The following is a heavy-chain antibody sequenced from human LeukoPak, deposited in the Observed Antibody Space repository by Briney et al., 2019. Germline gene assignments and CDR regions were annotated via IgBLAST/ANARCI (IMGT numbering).Heavy chain of an antibody. CDR3: ARVEQQWLVQDY. CDR1: GGSFSGYY. V-gene: IGHV4-34*01. Sequence: PSETLSLTCAVYGGSFSGYYWSWIRQPPGKGLEWIGEINHSGSTNYNPSLKSRVTISVDTSKNQFSLKLRSVAAADTAVYYCARVEQQWLVQDYWGQGTLVTVSS. CDR2: INHSGST. D-gene: IGHD6-19*01. J-gene: IGHJ4*02.